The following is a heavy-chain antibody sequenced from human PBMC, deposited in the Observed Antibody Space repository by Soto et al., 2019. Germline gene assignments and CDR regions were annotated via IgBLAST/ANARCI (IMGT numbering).Heavy chain of an antibody. D-gene: IGHD2-15*01. V-gene: IGHV3-21*01. J-gene: IGHJ5*02. Sequence: GGSLRLSCAASGFTFSSFSMNWVRQAPGKGLEWVSLISSSSSYRYYADSVKGRFTISRDNAKNSLYLQMNSLRAEDTAVYYCARDSLLYCSGGSCWFDPWGQGTLVTVSS. CDR2: ISSSSSYR. CDR1: GFTFSSFS. CDR3: ARDSLLYCSGGSCWFDP.